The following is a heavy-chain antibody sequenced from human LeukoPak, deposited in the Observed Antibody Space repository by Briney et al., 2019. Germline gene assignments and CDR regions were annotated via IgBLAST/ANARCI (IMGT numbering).Heavy chain of an antibody. CDR3: ARGYYDFWSGYDYYYYGMDV. D-gene: IGHD3-3*01. Sequence: ASVKVSCKASGYTFTCYYMHWVRQAPGQGLEWMGIINPSGGSTSYAQKFQGRVTMTRDTSTSTVYMELSSLRSEDTAVYYCARGYYDFWSGYDYYYYGMDVWGQGTTVTVSS. CDR2: INPSGGST. J-gene: IGHJ6*02. V-gene: IGHV1-46*01. CDR1: GYTFTCYY.